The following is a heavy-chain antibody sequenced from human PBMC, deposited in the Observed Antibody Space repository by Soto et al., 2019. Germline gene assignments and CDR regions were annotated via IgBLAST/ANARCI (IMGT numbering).Heavy chain of an antibody. CDR2: ISGSGGST. J-gene: IGHJ4*02. D-gene: IGHD2-15*01. CDR3: AMLRRAMRSSDY. Sequence: EQSRRLSWAASGCTFNNYDMSWFRHAPGKRQKWVSTISGSGGSTYYTDFVKGRFTISRDNSKNTLYLQMNNRRADDTAVFFCAMLRRAMRSSDYSGPGLLVSVSS. CDR1: GCTFNNYD. V-gene: IGHV3-23*01.